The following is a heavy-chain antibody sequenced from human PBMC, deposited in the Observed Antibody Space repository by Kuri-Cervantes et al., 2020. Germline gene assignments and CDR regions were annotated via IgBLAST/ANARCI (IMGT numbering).Heavy chain of an antibody. V-gene: IGHV3-74*01. CDR2: INSDGSST. CDR1: GFTFSSYW. J-gene: IGHJ4*02. D-gene: IGHD1-26*01. Sequence: GESLKISCAASGFTFSSYWMHWVRQAPGKGLVWVSRINSDGSSTSYADSVKGRFTISRDNAKDSLYLQMNSLRAEDTAVYYCAREKDSGSYPFDYWGQGTLVTVSS. CDR3: AREKDSGSYPFDY.